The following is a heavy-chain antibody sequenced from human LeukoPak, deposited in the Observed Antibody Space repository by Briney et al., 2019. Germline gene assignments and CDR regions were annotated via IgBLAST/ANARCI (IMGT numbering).Heavy chain of an antibody. D-gene: IGHD3-22*01. CDR1: GGSITTYY. Sequence: SETLSLTCTVSGGSITTYYWSWVRQPPGKGLEWSGYIYYSGSTNYNPSLKSRVTISVDTSKNQFSLKLSSVTAADTAVYYCARARPPVVVEEYYFDYWGQGTLVTVSS. V-gene: IGHV4-59*01. CDR3: ARARPPVVVEEYYFDY. CDR2: IYYSGST. J-gene: IGHJ4*02.